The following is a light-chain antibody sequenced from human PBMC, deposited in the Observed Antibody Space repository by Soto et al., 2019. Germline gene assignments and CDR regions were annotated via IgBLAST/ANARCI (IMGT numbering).Light chain of an antibody. Sequence: EVLLTQSPGTLSLSPGEKATLSCRASQSVSSSYLAWYQRKPGQAPRLLIYGTSSRATGIPDRFSGSGSGTDFTLTISRLEPEDFAVYYCQQYGSSPALTFGGGTKVEI. V-gene: IGKV3-20*01. CDR3: QQYGSSPALT. CDR2: GTS. CDR1: QSVSSSY. J-gene: IGKJ4*01.